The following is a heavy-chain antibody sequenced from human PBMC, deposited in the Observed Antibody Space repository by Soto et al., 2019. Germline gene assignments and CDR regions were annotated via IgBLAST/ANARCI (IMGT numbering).Heavy chain of an antibody. Sequence: QVQLVQSGAEVKKPGSSVKVSCKASGGTFSSYAISWVRQAPGQGLEWMGGTIPIFGTANYAQKFQGIVTITADESTSAAYMELSSLRSEDTAVYYCARDRRGGSGWYVFVDVWGQGTTVTVSS. CDR2: TIPIFGTA. CDR1: GGTFSSYA. CDR3: ARDRRGGSGWYVFVDV. D-gene: IGHD6-19*01. J-gene: IGHJ6*02. V-gene: IGHV1-69*01.